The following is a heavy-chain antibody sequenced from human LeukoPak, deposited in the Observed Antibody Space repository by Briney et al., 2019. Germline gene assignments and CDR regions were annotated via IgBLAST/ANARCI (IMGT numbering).Heavy chain of an antibody. D-gene: IGHD4-17*01. CDR1: GFSFSSYG. Sequence: PGGSLRLXCVASGFSFSSYGMHWVRQAPGKGLEWVANIKQDGSEKYYVDSVKGRFTISRDNAKNSLYLQMNSLRAEDTAVYYCARGRDYGDYFYAFDIWGQGTMVTVSS. J-gene: IGHJ3*02. V-gene: IGHV3-7*01. CDR3: ARGRDYGDYFYAFDI. CDR2: IKQDGSEK.